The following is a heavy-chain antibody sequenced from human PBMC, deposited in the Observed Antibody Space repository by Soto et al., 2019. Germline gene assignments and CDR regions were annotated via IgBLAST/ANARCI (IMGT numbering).Heavy chain of an antibody. V-gene: IGHV3-48*02. D-gene: IGHD6-6*01. Sequence: EVQLVESGGGLVQPGGSLRLSCAASGFTFSSYSMNWVSQAPGKGLEWVSYISSSSSTIYYADSVKGRFTISRDNAKNSLYLQMNSLRDEDTAVYYCARPEYSSSSYGMDVWGQGTTVTVSS. CDR3: ARPEYSSSSYGMDV. J-gene: IGHJ6*02. CDR2: ISSSSSTI. CDR1: GFTFSSYS.